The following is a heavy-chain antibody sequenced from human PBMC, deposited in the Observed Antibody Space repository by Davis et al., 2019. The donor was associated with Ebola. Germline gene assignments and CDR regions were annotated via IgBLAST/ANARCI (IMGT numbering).Heavy chain of an antibody. J-gene: IGHJ4*02. CDR1: GGSISSYY. CDR3: AREKYSSGWYVDY. CDR2: IYYSGST. Sequence: SETLSLTCTVSGGSISSYYWSWIRQPPGKGLEWIGYIYYSGSTNYNPSLKSRVTISVDKSKNQFSLKLSSVTAADTAVYYCAREKYSSGWYVDYWGQGTLVTVSS. D-gene: IGHD6-19*01. V-gene: IGHV4-59*12.